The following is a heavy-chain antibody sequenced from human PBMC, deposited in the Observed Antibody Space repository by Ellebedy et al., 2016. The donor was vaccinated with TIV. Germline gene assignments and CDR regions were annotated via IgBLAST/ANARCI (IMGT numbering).Heavy chain of an antibody. CDR1: GFTFSSYA. J-gene: IGHJ3*02. Sequence: GGSLRLSCAASGFTFSSYAMHWVRQAPGKGLEWVAVISYDGSNKYYADSVKGRFTISRHNSKNTLYLQMNSLRAEDTAVYYCARDAGTGAFDIWGQGTMVTVSS. D-gene: IGHD1-1*01. CDR2: ISYDGSNK. V-gene: IGHV3-30*01. CDR3: ARDAGTGAFDI.